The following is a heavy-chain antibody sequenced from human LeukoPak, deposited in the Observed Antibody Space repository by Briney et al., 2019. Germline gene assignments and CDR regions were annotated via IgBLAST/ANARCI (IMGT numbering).Heavy chain of an antibody. D-gene: IGHD2-2*01. V-gene: IGHV4-59*01. Sequence: SETLSLTCTVSGGSISSYYWSWIRQPPGKGLEWIGYIYYSGSTNYNPSLKSRVTISVDTSKNQFSLKLSSVTAADTAVYYCARHTLGYCSSTSCHSGFDYWGQGTLVTVSS. CDR3: ARHTLGYCSSTSCHSGFDY. CDR1: GGSISSYY. J-gene: IGHJ4*02. CDR2: IYYSGST.